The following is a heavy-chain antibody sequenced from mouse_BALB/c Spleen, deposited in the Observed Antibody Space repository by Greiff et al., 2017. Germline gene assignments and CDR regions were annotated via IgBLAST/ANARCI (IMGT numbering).Heavy chain of an antibody. Sequence: DVMLVESGGGLVKPGGSLKLSCAASGFTFSSYTMSWVRQTPEKRLEWVATISSGGSYTYYPDSVKGRFTISRDNAKNTLYLQMSSLKSEDTAMYYCTRDDYDYVGRDFDYWGQGTTLTVSS. V-gene: IGHV5-6-4*01. CDR2: ISSGGSYT. CDR1: GFTFSSYT. CDR3: TRDDYDYVGRDFDY. D-gene: IGHD2-4*01. J-gene: IGHJ2*01.